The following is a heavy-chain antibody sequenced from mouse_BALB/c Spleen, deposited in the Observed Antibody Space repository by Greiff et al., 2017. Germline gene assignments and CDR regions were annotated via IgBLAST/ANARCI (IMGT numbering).Heavy chain of an antibody. V-gene: IGHV1-4*01. J-gene: IGHJ3*01. CDR1: GYSFTSYT. CDR2: INPSCGYT. Sequence: VQLQESGAELARPGASVKMSCKASGYSFTSYTMHWVKQRPGQGLEWIGYINPSCGYTNYNQKFKDKATLTADKSSSTAYMQLSNVTSEDSAVYYCERWDRYEAYWGQGTLVTVSA. CDR3: ERWDRYEAY. D-gene: IGHD2-14*01.